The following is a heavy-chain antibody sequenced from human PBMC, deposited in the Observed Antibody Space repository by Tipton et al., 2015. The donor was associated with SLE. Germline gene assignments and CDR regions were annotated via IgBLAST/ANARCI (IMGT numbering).Heavy chain of an antibody. V-gene: IGHV4-39*07. Sequence: TLSLTCTVSGGSISNSSYYWGWVRQSPGKGLEWIATFYSSGSPNSRSPYYSPSLKSRVTISVDSSKNQFSLRLSSVTAADTAVYYCARVPGLERSYYYNYYMDVWGKGTTVTVSS. CDR3: ARVPGLERSYYYNYYMDV. CDR2: FYSSGSPNSRSP. CDR1: GGSISNSSYY. J-gene: IGHJ6*03. D-gene: IGHD1-1*01.